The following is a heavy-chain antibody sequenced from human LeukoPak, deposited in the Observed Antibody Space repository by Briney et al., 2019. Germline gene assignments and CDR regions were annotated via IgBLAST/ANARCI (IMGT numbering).Heavy chain of an antibody. J-gene: IGHJ4*02. Sequence: GGSLRLSCAAPGFTFSRFAMNWVRQAPGKGLEWVATIIDNGDRTYYADSVRGRFTLSRDNSNNTLSLQMNSLRAEDTATYYCSKGITLVRGFTDFDYWGQGTLVTVSS. CDR3: SKGITLVRGFTDFDY. CDR2: IIDNGDRT. D-gene: IGHD3-10*01. V-gene: IGHV3-23*01. CDR1: GFTFSRFA.